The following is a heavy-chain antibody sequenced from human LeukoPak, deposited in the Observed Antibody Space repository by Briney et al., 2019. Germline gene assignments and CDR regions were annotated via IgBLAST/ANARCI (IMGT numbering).Heavy chain of an antibody. CDR3: ARGYGDYV. CDR1: GFTFSGYW. D-gene: IGHD4-17*01. V-gene: IGHV3-7*04. CDR2: IKQDGSEK. Sequence: GGSLRLSCAASGFTFSGYWMSWVRQAPGKGLEWVANIKQDGSEKYYVDSVKGRFTISRDNAKNSLYLQMNSLRAEDTAVYYCARGYGDYVWGQGTLVTVSS. J-gene: IGHJ4*02.